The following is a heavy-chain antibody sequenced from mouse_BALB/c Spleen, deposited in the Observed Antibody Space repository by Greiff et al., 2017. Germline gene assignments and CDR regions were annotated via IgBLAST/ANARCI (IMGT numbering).Heavy chain of an antibody. CDR3: ARGLRFWYYAMDY. J-gene: IGHJ4*01. CDR1: GFSLTSYG. CDR2: IWAGGST. V-gene: IGHV2-9*02. Sequence: QVQLKESGPGLVAPSQSLSITCTVSGFSLTSYGVHWVRQPPGKGLEWLGVIWAGGSTNYNSSLMSRVSISKDTSKSQVFLKMNSLQTDDTAMYYCARGLRFWYYAMDYWGQGTSVTVSS.